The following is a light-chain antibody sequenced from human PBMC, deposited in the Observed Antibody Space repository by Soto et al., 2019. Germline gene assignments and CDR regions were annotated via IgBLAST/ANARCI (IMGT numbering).Light chain of an antibody. J-gene: IGKJ4*01. V-gene: IGKV1-5*01. CDR2: DAS. CDR1: QIISSW. Sequence: GDSVTITGRARQIISSWLAWYQQKPGKAPKLLIYDASSLESGVPSRFSGSGSGTEFTLTISRLEPEDFAVYYCQHCQPYGDSPPLTFGGVTK. CDR3: QHCQPYGDSPPLT.